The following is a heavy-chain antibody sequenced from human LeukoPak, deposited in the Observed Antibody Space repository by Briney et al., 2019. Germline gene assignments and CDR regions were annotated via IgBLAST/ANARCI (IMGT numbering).Heavy chain of an antibody. CDR2: ISGSGGST. D-gene: IGHD4-17*01. CDR1: GFTFSIYA. Sequence: GGSLRLSCAASGFTFSIYAMSWVRQAPGKGLEWVSAISGSGGSTYYADSVKGRFTISRDNSKNTLYLQMNSLRAEDTAVYYCAKDGGGDSWYFELWGRGTLVTVSS. J-gene: IGHJ2*01. V-gene: IGHV3-23*01. CDR3: AKDGGGDSWYFEL.